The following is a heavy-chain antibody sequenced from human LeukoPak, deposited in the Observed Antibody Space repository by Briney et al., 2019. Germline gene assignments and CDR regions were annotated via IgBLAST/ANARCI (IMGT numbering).Heavy chain of an antibody. CDR1: GFTFSSYA. V-gene: IGHV3-23*01. D-gene: IGHD2-2*01. CDR3: AKDRDYCSSTSCYLGPFDY. CDR2: ISGSGGST. Sequence: PGGSPRLSCAASGFTFSSYAMSWVRQAPGKGLEWVSAISGSGGSTYYADSVKGRFTISRDNSKNTLYLQMNSLRAEDTAVYYCAKDRDYCSSTSCYLGPFDYWGQGTLVTVSS. J-gene: IGHJ4*02.